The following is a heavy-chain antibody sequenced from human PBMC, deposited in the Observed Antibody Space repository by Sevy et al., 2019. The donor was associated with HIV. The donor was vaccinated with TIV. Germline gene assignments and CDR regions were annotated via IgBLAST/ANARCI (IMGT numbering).Heavy chain of an antibody. D-gene: IGHD2-21*02. CDR1: GGSISGYY. J-gene: IGHJ4*02. CDR2: INYSGST. V-gene: IGHV4-59*01. Sequence: SETLSLTCSVSGGSISGYYWSWIRQPPGKGLEWLGYINYSGSTNYNPSLKRRVTISVDTSKNQFSLKLSSVTAADTAVYYCARVAYCGGDCYPFDYWGQGTLVTVSS. CDR3: ARVAYCGGDCYPFDY.